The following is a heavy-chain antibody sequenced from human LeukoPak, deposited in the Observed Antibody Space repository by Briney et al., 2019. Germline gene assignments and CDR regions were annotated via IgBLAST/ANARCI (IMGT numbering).Heavy chain of an antibody. CDR3: ARVTLTSGAAIDI. CDR1: GGSISSDDYY. Sequence: SETLSLTCTVSGGSISSDDYYWSWIRQHPGKGLEWIGYIYHSGKPYYNPSLKSRIIMSIDTSENQFSLKLSSVTAADTATYYCARVTLTSGAAIDIWGQGTVVTVSS. V-gene: IGHV4-31*03. CDR2: IYHSGKP. D-gene: IGHD1-14*01. J-gene: IGHJ3*02.